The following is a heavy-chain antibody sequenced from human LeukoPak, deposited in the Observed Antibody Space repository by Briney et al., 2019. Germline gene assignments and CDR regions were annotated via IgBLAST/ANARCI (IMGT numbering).Heavy chain of an antibody. CDR3: ARGRRDGYNYDFGFDY. D-gene: IGHD5-24*01. Sequence: ASVKVSCKASGYTFTSYATNWVRQAPGQRLEWMGWINAGNGNTKYSQKFQGRVTITRDTSASTAYMELSSLRSEDTAVYYCARGRRDGYNYDFGFDYWGQGTLVTVSS. J-gene: IGHJ4*02. CDR1: GYTFTSYA. CDR2: INAGNGNT. V-gene: IGHV1-3*01.